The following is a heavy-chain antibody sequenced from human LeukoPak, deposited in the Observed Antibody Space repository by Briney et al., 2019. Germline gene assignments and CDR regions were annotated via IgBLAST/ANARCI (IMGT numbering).Heavy chain of an antibody. D-gene: IGHD1-26*01. V-gene: IGHV3-9*01. CDR3: ARGMGATIQYVSDY. CDR1: GFTFDDYA. J-gene: IGHJ4*02. CDR2: ISWNSGSI. Sequence: GGSLRLSCAASGFTFDDYAMHWVRQAPGKGLEWVSGISWNSGSIGYADSVKGRFTISRDNAKNSLYLQTNSLRAEDTALYYCARGMGATIQYVSDYWGQGTLVTVSS.